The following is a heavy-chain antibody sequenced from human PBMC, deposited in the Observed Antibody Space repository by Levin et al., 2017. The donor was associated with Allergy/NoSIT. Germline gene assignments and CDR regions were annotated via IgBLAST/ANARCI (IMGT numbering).Heavy chain of an antibody. CDR3: ARSPMALTVTTPFDY. J-gene: IGHJ4*02. V-gene: IGHV3-33*01. CDR1: GFTFSSYG. D-gene: IGHD4-17*01. Sequence: GESLKISCAASGFTFSSYGMHWVRQAPGKGLEWVAVIWYDGSNKYYADSVKGRFTISRDNSKNTLYLQMNSLRAEDTAVYYCARSPMALTVTTPFDYWGQGTLVTVSS. CDR2: IWYDGSNK.